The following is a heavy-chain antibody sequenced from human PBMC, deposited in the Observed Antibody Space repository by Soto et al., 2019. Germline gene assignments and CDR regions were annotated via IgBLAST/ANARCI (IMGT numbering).Heavy chain of an antibody. CDR1: VEPMTGGYY. CDR3: ARGWYYFDV. V-gene: IGHV4-38-2*01. D-gene: IGHD2-15*01. J-gene: IGHJ4*02. Sequence: PSATLSTTCDASVEPMTGGYYWGWIRQSPGKGLEWIGSIYYGGTTYYNPSLRSRLAISIDTSKNQFSLRLSSVTAADTALYYCARGWYYFDVWGQGSLVTVSS. CDR2: IYYGGTT.